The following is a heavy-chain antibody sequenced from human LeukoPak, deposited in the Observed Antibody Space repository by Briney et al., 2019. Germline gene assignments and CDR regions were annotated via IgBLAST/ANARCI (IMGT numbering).Heavy chain of an antibody. CDR3: AKAQSHIVVVTAIYYYYGMDV. J-gene: IGHJ6*02. CDR2: ISGSGGST. D-gene: IGHD2-21*02. V-gene: IGHV3-23*01. Sequence: PGGSLRLSCAASGCTFSSYAMSWVRQAPGKGLEWVSAISGSGGSTYYADSVKGRFTISRDNSKNTLYLQMNSLRAEDTAVYYCAKAQSHIVVVTAIYYYYGMDVWGQGTTVTVSS. CDR1: GCTFSSYA.